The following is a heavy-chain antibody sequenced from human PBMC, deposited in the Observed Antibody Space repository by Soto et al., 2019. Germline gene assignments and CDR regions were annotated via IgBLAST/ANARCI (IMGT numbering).Heavy chain of an antibody. J-gene: IGHJ4*02. V-gene: IGHV4-30-4*01. CDR2: IYNGETT. Sequence: QVQLQESGPGLVKPSQTLSLTCTVSGGSINTVHYFWSWVRQSPDKGLEWIGHIYNGETTYYNPSLTSRVTISLATSNNQFSLKLSSVSAADTAVYYCARGPSGDKVDYWGQGTLVTVS. CDR1: GGSINTVHYF. CDR3: ARGPSGDKVDY. D-gene: IGHD7-27*01.